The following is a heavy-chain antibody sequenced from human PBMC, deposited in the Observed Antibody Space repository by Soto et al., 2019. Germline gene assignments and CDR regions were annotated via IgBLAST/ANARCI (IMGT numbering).Heavy chain of an antibody. J-gene: IGHJ6*02. CDR1: GGSISSGGYS. V-gene: IGHV4-30-2*01. CDR2: IYHSGST. CDR3: ARANHYGSGSYYNLEYYYGMDV. D-gene: IGHD3-10*01. Sequence: KTSETLSLTCAVSGGSISSGGYSWSWIRQPPGKVLEWIGYIYHSGSTYYNPSLKSRVTISVDRSKNQFSLKLSSVTAADTAVYYCARANHYGSGSYYNLEYYYGMDVWGQGTTVTVSS.